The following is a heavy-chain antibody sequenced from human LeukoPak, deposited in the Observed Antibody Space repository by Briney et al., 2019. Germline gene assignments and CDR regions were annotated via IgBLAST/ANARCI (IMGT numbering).Heavy chain of an antibody. CDR3: ATMVRGVNWFDP. CDR1: GSRFTSYW. CDR2: IYPGDSDT. Sequence: GESLKISGRGSGSRFTSYWIGWVRQMPGKGLEWMGIIYPGDSDTRYSPSFQGQVTISADKSISTAYLQWSSLKASDTAMYYCATMVRGVNWFDPWGQGTLVTVSS. J-gene: IGHJ5*02. V-gene: IGHV5-51*01. D-gene: IGHD3-10*01.